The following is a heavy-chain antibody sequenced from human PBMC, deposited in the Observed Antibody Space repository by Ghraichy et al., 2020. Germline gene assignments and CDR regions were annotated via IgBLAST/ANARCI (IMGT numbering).Heavy chain of an antibody. D-gene: IGHD3-22*01. Sequence: GESLNISCTASGFTFGDYPMSWVRQAPGKGLEWVAFIRSQPYGGTAEYAASVRGRFTISRDDSKSIAYLQMNSLKTEDTAVYYCTRQNYYDSTGYAYYSYYMDVWGTGTTVTVSS. J-gene: IGHJ6*03. CDR1: GFTFGDYP. CDR2: IRSQPYGGTA. V-gene: IGHV3-49*04. CDR3: TRQNYYDSTGYAYYSYYMDV.